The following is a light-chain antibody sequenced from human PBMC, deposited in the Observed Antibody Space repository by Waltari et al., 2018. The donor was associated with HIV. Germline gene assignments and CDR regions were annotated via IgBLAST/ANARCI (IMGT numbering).Light chain of an antibody. Sequence: QSVLTQPPSASGTPGQTVTISCSGGSSNIGNDNVYWYQQLPGMTPKLLIYKNYVRPSGVPDRFAGSKSGTSASLAISGLRSKDEADYYCVGWDSSLSAYVFGAGTKVTVL. CDR1: SSNIGNDN. CDR3: VGWDSSLSAYV. CDR2: KNY. J-gene: IGLJ1*01. V-gene: IGLV1-47*01.